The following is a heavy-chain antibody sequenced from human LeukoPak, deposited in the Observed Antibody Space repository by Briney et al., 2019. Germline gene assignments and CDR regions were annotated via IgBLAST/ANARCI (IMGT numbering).Heavy chain of an antibody. J-gene: IGHJ4*02. Sequence: GGSLRLSCAASGFTVSNNYMSWVRQAPGKGLEWVSVIYSDGSTYYANSVKGRFTISRDNSKNTLDLQMNSLRAEDMAVYYCARGGGAFCGSDCHRNFDCWGQGTLVTVSS. CDR3: ARGGGAFCGSDCHRNFDC. D-gene: IGHD2-21*02. CDR2: IYSDGST. CDR1: GFTVSNNY. V-gene: IGHV3-53*01.